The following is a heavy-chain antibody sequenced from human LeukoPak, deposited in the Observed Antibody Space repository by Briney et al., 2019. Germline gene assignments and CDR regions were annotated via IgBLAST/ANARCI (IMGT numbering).Heavy chain of an antibody. V-gene: IGHV3-23*01. CDR1: GFSFSNFG. D-gene: IGHD4-17*01. J-gene: IGHJ4*02. Sequence: PGGSLRLSCAASGFSFSNFGMNWVRQGLGKGLEWVSSITGRGSSAYYADSVKGRFTISRDNSKSTLYLQMNSLRGDDTAVYYCARDYGDYGLDYWGQGALVTVAS. CDR2: ITGRGSSA. CDR3: ARDYGDYGLDY.